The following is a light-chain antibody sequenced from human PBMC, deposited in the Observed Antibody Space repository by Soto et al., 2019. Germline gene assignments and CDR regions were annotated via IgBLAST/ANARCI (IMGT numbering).Light chain of an antibody. Sequence: MTQSPSSLSSSVGDRVTIACRAAQDVTTNFAWYQQKRGQAPRLLIYDISSRATGVPARFSGSGSGTEFTLSISGLQSEDFAVYFCQQYNNWPFSFGQGTRLEIK. J-gene: IGKJ5*01. V-gene: IGKV3-15*01. CDR1: QDVTTN. CDR2: DIS. CDR3: QQYNNWPFS.